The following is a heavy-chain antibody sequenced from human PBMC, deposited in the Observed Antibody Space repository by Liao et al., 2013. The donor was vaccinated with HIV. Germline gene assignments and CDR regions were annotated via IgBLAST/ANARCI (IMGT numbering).Heavy chain of an antibody. D-gene: IGHD1-26*01. Sequence: QVQLQESGPGLVKPSQTLSLTCTVSGGSISSGSYYWSWIRQPAGKGLEWIGRIYTSGSTNYNPSLKSRVTMSVDTSKNQFSLKLSSVTAADTAVYYCARDAEWELLDGWFDPVGPREPWSPSP. CDR1: GGSISSGSYY. CDR3: ARDAEWELLDGWFDP. J-gene: IGHJ5*02. CDR2: IYTSGST. V-gene: IGHV4-61*02.